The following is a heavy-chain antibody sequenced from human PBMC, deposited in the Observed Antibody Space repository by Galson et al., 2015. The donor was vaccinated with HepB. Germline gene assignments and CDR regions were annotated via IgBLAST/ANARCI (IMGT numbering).Heavy chain of an antibody. CDR1: GYTFTSND. CDR3: VRGWNWGGFWYFDL. D-gene: IGHD7-27*01. CDR2: MNPDSANT. J-gene: IGHJ2*01. Sequence: SVKVSCKASGYTFTSNDINWVRQATGQGLEWMGWMNPDSANTGYAQKFQGGVTMTSNTSISTAYMDLSSLTSEDTAVYYCVRGWNWGGFWYFDLWGRGTLVTVSS. V-gene: IGHV1-8*01.